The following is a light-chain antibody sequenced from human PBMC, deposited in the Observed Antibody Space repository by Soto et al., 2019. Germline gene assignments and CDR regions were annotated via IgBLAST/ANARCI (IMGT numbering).Light chain of an antibody. Sequence: QSVLTQPPSVSGAPGQRFTISCTGTSSNSGADYNVHWYRQVPGTAPKLLIYGNSDRPSGVPDRFSGSKSGPSASLAITGLQTEDEADYYCQSYDTGLRGMVFGGGTKLTVL. J-gene: IGLJ2*01. V-gene: IGLV1-40*01. CDR2: GNS. CDR3: QSYDTGLRGMV. CDR1: SSNSGADYN.